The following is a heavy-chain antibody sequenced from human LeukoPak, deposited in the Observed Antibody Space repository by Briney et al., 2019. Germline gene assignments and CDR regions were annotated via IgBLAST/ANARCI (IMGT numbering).Heavy chain of an antibody. D-gene: IGHD6-13*01. Sequence: GASVKVSCKASGYTFTNYYMHWVRQAPGQGLEWMGIINPCGGNTRHAPKFQGRVTVTRDTSTSTVYMELSSLGSEDTAVYYCARVLGGDSSSWYSTAFDIWGQGTMVTVSS. CDR1: GYTFTNYY. CDR2: INPCGGNT. V-gene: IGHV1-46*01. J-gene: IGHJ3*02. CDR3: ARVLGGDSSSWYSTAFDI.